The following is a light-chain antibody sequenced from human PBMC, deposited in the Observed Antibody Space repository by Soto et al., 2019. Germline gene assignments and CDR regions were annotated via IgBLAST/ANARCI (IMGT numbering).Light chain of an antibody. CDR1: QSININ. V-gene: IGKV3-15*01. Sequence: EIVLTQSPGTLSLSPGERATLSCRASQSININLAWYQQKPGQAPRLLIYGASTRATGVPVRFSGSGSGTEFTLTISSLQPDDFATYYCQHYNSYSEAFGQGTKVDI. J-gene: IGKJ1*01. CDR3: QHYNSYSEA. CDR2: GAS.